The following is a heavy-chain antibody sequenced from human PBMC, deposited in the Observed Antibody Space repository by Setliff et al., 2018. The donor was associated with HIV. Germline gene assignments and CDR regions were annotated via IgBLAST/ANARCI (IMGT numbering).Heavy chain of an antibody. Sequence: SVKVSCKASGGTFSDNGVTWVRQAPGQGLEWVGTIIPIFGTANYGQKFQGRVTITADESTSTAYMELISLRSEDTAVYYCARDQISAYSYGGEVYYYYMDVWGKGTTVTVSS. J-gene: IGHJ6*03. CDR2: IIPIFGTA. D-gene: IGHD5-18*01. CDR3: ARDQISAYSYGGEVYYYYMDV. CDR1: GGTFSDNG. V-gene: IGHV1-69*13.